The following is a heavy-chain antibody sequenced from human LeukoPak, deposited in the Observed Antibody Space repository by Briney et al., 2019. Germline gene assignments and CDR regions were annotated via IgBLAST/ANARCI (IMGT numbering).Heavy chain of an antibody. CDR1: GFTFSTYT. CDR2: ITGSGGST. D-gene: IGHD4-17*01. J-gene: IGHJ1*01. CDR3: AKDHGDYAYFQH. V-gene: IGHV3-23*01. Sequence: PGGSLRLSCAASGFTFSTYTMSWVRQAPGKGLEWVSAITGSGGSTYYADSVKGRFTISRDNSKNTLYLQMNSLRAEDTAVYYCAKDHGDYAYFQHWGQGTLVTVSS.